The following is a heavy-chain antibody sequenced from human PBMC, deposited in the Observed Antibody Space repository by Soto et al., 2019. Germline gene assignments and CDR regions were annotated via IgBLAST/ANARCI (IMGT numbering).Heavy chain of an antibody. Sequence: EVQLLESGGGLVQPGGSLRLSCAASGFTFSSYAMSWVRQAPGKGLEWVSAISGSGGSTYYADSVKGRFTISRDNSKNTLYLQMNSLRAEDTAVYYCAKVRPAAGNNYYYYGMHVWSQGTTVTVSS. CDR1: GFTFSSYA. D-gene: IGHD6-13*01. CDR2: ISGSGGST. CDR3: AKVRPAAGNNYYYYGMHV. J-gene: IGHJ6*02. V-gene: IGHV3-23*01.